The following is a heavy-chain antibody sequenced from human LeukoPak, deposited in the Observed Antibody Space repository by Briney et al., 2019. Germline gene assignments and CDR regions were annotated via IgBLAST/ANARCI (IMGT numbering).Heavy chain of an antibody. V-gene: IGHV4-59*01. CDR1: GDSFTKYY. CDR2: VSGSGST. J-gene: IGHJ4*02. D-gene: IGHD3-22*01. CDR3: VRARGYFVPDS. Sequence: PSETLSLTCTVSGDSFTKYYWNWIRQAPGKGLEWIGYVSGSGSTKYNPSLKSRVSMSADPSKTQLSLQLTSLSAADTAVYYCVRARGYFVPDSWGPGTLVTVSS.